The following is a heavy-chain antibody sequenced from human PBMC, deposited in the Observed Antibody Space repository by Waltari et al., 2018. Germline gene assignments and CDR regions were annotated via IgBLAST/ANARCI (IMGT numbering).Heavy chain of an antibody. V-gene: IGHV4-39*01. CDR3: ATYIGASIGTAAFDV. D-gene: IGHD3-16*01. J-gene: IGHJ3*01. CDR2: ISYSGAT. Sequence: IRQPAGEGLEWTATISYSGATYNNPSIKSRVTISVDTSKNQVSLKLSSVTAADTAVYYCATYIGASIGTAAFDVWGQGTMVTVSS.